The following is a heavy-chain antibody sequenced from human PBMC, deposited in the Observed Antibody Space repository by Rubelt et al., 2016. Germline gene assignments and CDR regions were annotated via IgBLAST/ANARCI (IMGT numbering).Heavy chain of an antibody. D-gene: IGHD1-26*01. CDR3: ARGRMGFHYYYYGMDV. CDR1: GGSFSGYY. CDR2: INHSGST. J-gene: IGHJ6*02. V-gene: IGHV4-34*01. Sequence: QVQLQQWGAGLLKPSETLSLTCAVYGGSFSGYYWSWIRQPPGKGLEWIGEINHSGSTNYNPSLKSRVTISVDTPKNQFSLKLSSVTAADTAVYYCARGRMGFHYYYYGMDVWGQGTTVTVSS.